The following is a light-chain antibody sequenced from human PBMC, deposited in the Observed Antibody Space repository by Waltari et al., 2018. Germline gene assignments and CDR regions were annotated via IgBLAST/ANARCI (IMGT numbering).Light chain of an antibody. J-gene: IGLJ3*02. CDR3: SSYTSSGTRV. CDR1: SSDVGGYNY. Sequence: QSALTQPASVSGSPGQSITISCSGTSSDVGGYNYVSWYQQQPGKAPKLMIYDVTNRTSGVSDRFDGSKAGNTASLTISGLQAEDEADYYCSSYTSSGTRVFGGGTKLTVL. CDR2: DVT. V-gene: IGLV2-14*01.